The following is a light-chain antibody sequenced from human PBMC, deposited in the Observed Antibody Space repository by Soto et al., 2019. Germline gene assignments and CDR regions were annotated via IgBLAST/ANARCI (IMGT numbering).Light chain of an antibody. J-gene: IGKJ1*01. CDR1: QGISSY. Sequence: IQLTQYPSSLSASIGDRVTITCRASQGISSYLNWYQQKPGKAPKLLIYKASTLKSGVPSRFSGSGSGTEFTLTISSLQPDDFATYYCQHYNSYSEAFGQGTKVDVK. CDR2: KAS. V-gene: IGKV1-5*03. CDR3: QHYNSYSEA.